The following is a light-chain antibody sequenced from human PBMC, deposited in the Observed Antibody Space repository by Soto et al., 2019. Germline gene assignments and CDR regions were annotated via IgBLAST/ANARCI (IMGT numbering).Light chain of an antibody. V-gene: IGKV1-33*01. CDR1: QTISSG. CDR3: QQYENLPT. CDR2: DAS. J-gene: IGKJ5*01. Sequence: DIQMTQSASTLSASVGDRVTITCRASQTISSGLAWYQQKPGKAPKLLIYDASNLEAGVPSRFRGSGSGTDFTFTISRLQPEDIATYYCQQYENLPTFGQGTRLEI.